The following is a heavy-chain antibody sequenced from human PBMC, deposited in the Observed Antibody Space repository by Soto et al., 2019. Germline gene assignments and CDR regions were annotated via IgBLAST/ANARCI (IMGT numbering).Heavy chain of an antibody. D-gene: IGHD2-15*01. J-gene: IGHJ4*02. CDR3: ARDPCSGGSCPDPSFDY. V-gene: IGHV4-31*03. CDR1: GGSISSGGYY. Sequence: QVQLQESGPGLVKPSQTLSLTCTVSGGSISSGGYYWSWIRQHPGKGLEWIGYIYYSGSTYYNPSLKSRVTISVDTSKNQFSLKLSSVTAADTAVYYCARDPCSGGSCPDPSFDYWGQGTLVTVSS. CDR2: IYYSGST.